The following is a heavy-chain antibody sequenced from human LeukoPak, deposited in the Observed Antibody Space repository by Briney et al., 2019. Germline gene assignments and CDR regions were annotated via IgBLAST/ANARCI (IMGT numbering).Heavy chain of an antibody. D-gene: IGHD6-13*01. CDR3: ARVGYSSSWYGGYDAFDI. J-gene: IGHJ3*02. Sequence: QAGGSLRLSCAASGFTFSSNYMSWVRQAPGRGLEWVSVIYSGGSTYYADSVKGRFTISRDNSKNTLYLQMNSLRAEDTAVYYCARVGYSSSWYGGYDAFDIWGQRTMVTVSS. CDR2: IYSGGST. CDR1: GFTFSSNY. V-gene: IGHV3-66*01.